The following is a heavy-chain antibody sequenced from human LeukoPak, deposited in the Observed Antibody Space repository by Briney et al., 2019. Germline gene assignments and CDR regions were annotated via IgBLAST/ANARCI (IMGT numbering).Heavy chain of an antibody. Sequence: ASVKVSCKASGYTFTSYDISWVRQAPGQGLEWMGWISASNGNTNYAQILQGRVTLATDTSTSTAYMELRSLTSDDTAVYYCARDNLYYGSDYWGQGTLVTVSS. CDR2: ISASNGNT. J-gene: IGHJ4*02. V-gene: IGHV1-18*01. CDR1: GYTFTSYD. D-gene: IGHD3-3*01. CDR3: ARDNLYYGSDY.